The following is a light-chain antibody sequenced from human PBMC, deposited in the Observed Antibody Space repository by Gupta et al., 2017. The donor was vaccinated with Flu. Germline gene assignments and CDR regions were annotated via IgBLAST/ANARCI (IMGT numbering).Light chain of an antibody. CDR2: DAS. V-gene: IGKV3-15*01. Sequence: EIEMTQSPATLSVSPGERATLSCRASQTLSSHLAWYQQKPGQPPRLLIYDASTRATGIPDRFTGSGSGTEFSLTISSLQSEDFAVYYCQQYNDWVWTFGQGTKVEIK. CDR1: QTLSSH. CDR3: QQYNDWVWT. J-gene: IGKJ1*01.